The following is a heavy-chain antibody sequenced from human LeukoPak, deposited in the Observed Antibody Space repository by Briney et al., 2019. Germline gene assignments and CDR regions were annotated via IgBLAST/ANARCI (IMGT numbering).Heavy chain of an antibody. V-gene: IGHV1-2*02. CDR1: GYTFTGYY. CDR3: ARDSGYSSSWYFGY. Sequence: ASVKVSCKASGYTFTGYYMHWVRQAPGQGLEWMGWINPNSGGTNYAQKFQGRVTMTRDTSISTAYMELSRLRSDDPAVYYCARDSGYSSSWYFGYWGQGTLVTVSS. J-gene: IGHJ4*02. CDR2: INPNSGGT. D-gene: IGHD6-13*01.